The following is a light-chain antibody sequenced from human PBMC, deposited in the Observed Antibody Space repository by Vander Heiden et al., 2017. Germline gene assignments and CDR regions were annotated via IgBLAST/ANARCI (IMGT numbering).Light chain of an antibody. CDR1: QSVSSSY. J-gene: IGKJ4*01. CDR3: HHDDGSPIT. Sequence: EIVFTQSPGTLSLSPGERATLSCRASQSVSSSYLAWYQQKPGQAPSLLIYGASSRATGIPDRLSGTRSGTYFTLTISRLDPEGFAVYYCHHDDGSPITFGGPTKVEI. CDR2: GAS. V-gene: IGKV3-20*01.